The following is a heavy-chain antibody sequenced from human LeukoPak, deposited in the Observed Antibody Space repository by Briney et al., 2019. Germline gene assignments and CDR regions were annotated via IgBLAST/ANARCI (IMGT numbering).Heavy chain of an antibody. Sequence: PGGALRLSCAASGFTFSSYAMHSVRQAPGKGLERVAVISSDGTNKYYADSVKGRFTISRDNSMNTLYLQMNSLRAEDTAVYYCAKAADSGWYWVDYWGQGTLVTVSS. D-gene: IGHD6-19*01. CDR2: ISSDGTNK. CDR3: AKAADSGWYWVDY. V-gene: IGHV3-30*18. J-gene: IGHJ4*02. CDR1: GFTFSSYA.